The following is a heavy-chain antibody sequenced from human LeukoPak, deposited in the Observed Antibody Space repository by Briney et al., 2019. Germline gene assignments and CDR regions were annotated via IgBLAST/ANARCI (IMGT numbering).Heavy chain of an antibody. CDR1: GFTFSTSW. V-gene: IGHV3-7*01. CDR3: ARDAGWGYYDL. Sequence: GGSLRLSCVASGFTFSTSWVTWVRQAPGTGLEWVANIDEHGNGKYYVDSVKGRFAISRDYASNSVFLQMDSLRAEDTSVYYCARDAGWGYYDLWGQGTPVTVSS. J-gene: IGHJ4*02. D-gene: IGHD1-26*01. CDR2: IDEHGNGK.